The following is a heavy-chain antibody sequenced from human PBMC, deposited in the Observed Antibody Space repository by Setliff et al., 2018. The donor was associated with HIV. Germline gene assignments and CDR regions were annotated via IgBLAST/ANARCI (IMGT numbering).Heavy chain of an antibody. D-gene: IGHD3-10*02. J-gene: IGHJ4*02. V-gene: IGHV3-23*01. CDR2: ISSSGGRT. Sequence: PGGSLRLSCAASGFTFSSYAMHWVRQAPGKGLEWVSVISSSGGRTYHADSVKGRFTISRDNSKNTLYLQMSSLRVEDTAVYYCVKVSRGTVVRGVILVGYFDYWGQGTLVTVSS. CDR1: GFTFSSYA. CDR3: VKVSRGTVVRGVILVGYFDY.